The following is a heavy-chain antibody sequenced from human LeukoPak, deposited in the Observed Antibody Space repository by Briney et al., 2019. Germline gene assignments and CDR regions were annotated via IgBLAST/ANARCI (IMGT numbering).Heavy chain of an antibody. V-gene: IGHV3-23*01. CDR3: ARGVDVWGSYRQYYFDY. Sequence: PGGSLSLSCVASGFTLTNYAMSCVRPAQGKGLEWVSTISTMGGSTYYADSVKGRFTISRENSKNTLYLQMNGLRAEDTAVYYCARGVDVWGSYRQYYFDYWGQGTLVTVS. D-gene: IGHD3-16*02. CDR1: GFTLTNYA. CDR2: ISTMGGST. J-gene: IGHJ4*02.